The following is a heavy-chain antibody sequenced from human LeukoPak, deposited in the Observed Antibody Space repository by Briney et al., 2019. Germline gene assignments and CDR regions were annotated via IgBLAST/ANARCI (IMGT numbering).Heavy chain of an antibody. J-gene: IGHJ6*03. CDR3: ARAASWSPIGDSYYYMDV. CDR2: ISPSGGST. Sequence: GASVKVSCKAFGYTFTSNYMHWVRQAPGQGPEWMGVISPSGGSTTYAQKFQGRVTLTRDMSTSTDYLELSSLRSEDTAVYYCARAASWSPIGDSYYYMDVWGKGTTVAISS. D-gene: IGHD6-13*01. CDR1: GYTFTSNY. V-gene: IGHV1-46*01.